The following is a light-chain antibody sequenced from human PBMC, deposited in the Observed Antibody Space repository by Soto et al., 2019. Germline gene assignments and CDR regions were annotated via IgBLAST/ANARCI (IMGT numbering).Light chain of an antibody. J-gene: IGLJ1*01. V-gene: IGLV2-14*01. Sequence: QSALTQPASVSGSPGQSITISCTGTTSDVGGYNFVPWYQLHPGKAPKLMIFEVSNRPSGVSNRFSGSKSGNTASLTISGLQAEDEADYYCSSYTSSGTRVFGTGTKLTVL. CDR2: EVS. CDR3: SSYTSSGTRV. CDR1: TSDVGGYNF.